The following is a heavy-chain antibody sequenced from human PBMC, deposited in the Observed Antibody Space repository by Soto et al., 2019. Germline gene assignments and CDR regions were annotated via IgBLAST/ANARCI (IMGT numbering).Heavy chain of an antibody. CDR3: ARDHQLRYFIGY. CDR1: GYTFTSYA. J-gene: IGHJ4*02. Sequence: SVKVSCKASGYTFTSYAMHWVRQAPGQMREWMGWINAGNGNTKYXXKFQGRVXXTRDTSASTAXVELSXLRCEDTAVYYCARDHQLRYFIGYWGQGTLVTVSS. D-gene: IGHD3-9*01. V-gene: IGHV1-3*01. CDR2: INAGNGNT.